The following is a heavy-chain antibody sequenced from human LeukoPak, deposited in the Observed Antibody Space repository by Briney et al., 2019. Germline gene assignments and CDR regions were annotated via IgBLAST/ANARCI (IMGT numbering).Heavy chain of an antibody. CDR1: GFTFSTHW. D-gene: IGHD1-7*01. V-gene: IGHV3-7*03. CDR2: IKKDGSEK. Sequence: GGFLRLSCAASGFTFSTHWMSWVRQAPGKGLEWVANIKKDGSEKYYVDSVKGRFTISRDNAENSLYLQMNSLRAEDTAVYYCARDRVNYLRDAFDIWGQGTMVTVSS. CDR3: ARDRVNYLRDAFDI. J-gene: IGHJ3*02.